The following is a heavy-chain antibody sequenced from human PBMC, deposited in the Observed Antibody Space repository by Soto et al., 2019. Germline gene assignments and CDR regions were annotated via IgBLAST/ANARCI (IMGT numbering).Heavy chain of an antibody. D-gene: IGHD3-3*01. CDR3: ARMDEGRFLRTIDY. CDR1: GYTFTSYD. CDR2: MNPNSGNT. V-gene: IGHV1-8*01. J-gene: IGHJ4*02. Sequence: ASVKVSCKASGYTFTSYDINWVRQATGQGLEWMGWMNPNSGNTGYAQKFQGRVTMTRNTSISTAYMELSSLRSEDTAVYYCARMDEGRFLRTIDYWGQGTLVTVSS.